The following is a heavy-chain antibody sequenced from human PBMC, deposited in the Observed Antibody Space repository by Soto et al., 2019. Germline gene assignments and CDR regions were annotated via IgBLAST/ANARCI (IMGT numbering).Heavy chain of an antibody. V-gene: IGHV3-13*01. J-gene: IGHJ3*02. CDR1: GFTFSSYD. CDR2: IGTAGDT. CDR3: ARDGRGEGLPYTYAFDI. D-gene: IGHD2-2*02. Sequence: GGSLRLSCAASGFTFSSYDMHWVRQATGKGLEWVSTIGTAGDTYYPGSVKGRFTISRENAKNSLYLQMNSLRAGDTAVYYCARDGRGEGLPYTYAFDIWGQGTMVTVSS.